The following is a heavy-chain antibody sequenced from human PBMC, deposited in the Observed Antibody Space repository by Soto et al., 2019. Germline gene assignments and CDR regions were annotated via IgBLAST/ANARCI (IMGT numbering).Heavy chain of an antibody. Sequence: ASVKVSCKASGYTFTSYGISWVRQAPGQGLEWMGWISAYNGNTNYAQKLQGRVTMTTDTSTSTAYMELRSLRSDDTAVYYCVRDAGSYFSSGYYYYGMDVWGQGTTVTVSS. CDR2: ISAYNGNT. CDR1: GYTFTSYG. D-gene: IGHD1-26*01. J-gene: IGHJ6*02. CDR3: VRDAGSYFSSGYYYYGMDV. V-gene: IGHV1-18*01.